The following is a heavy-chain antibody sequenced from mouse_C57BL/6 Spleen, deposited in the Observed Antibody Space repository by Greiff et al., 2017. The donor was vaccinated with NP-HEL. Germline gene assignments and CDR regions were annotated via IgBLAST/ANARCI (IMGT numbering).Heavy chain of an antibody. D-gene: IGHD2-4*01. J-gene: IGHJ4*01. V-gene: IGHV1-55*01. CDR3: ARRDDYEDAMDY. CDR2: IYPGSGST. Sequence: QVQLQQPGAELVKPGASVKMSCKASGYTFTSYWITWVKQRPGQGLEWIGDIYPGSGSTNYNEKFKSKATLTVDTSSSTAYMQLSSRTSEDSAVYYCARRDDYEDAMDYWGQGTSVTVSS. CDR1: GYTFTSYW.